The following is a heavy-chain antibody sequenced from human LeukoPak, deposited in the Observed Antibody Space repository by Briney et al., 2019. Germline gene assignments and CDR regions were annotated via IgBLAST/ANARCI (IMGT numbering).Heavy chain of an antibody. Sequence: GGSLRLSCAASGFTFSSYWMHWVRQAPGKGLEWVSAISGSGGSTYYADSVKGRFTISRDNSKNTLYLQMNSLRAEDTAVYYCAKAFFGAVEWELLLDHYYMDVWGKGTTVTVSS. CDR3: AKAFFGAVEWELLLDHYYMDV. J-gene: IGHJ6*03. D-gene: IGHD1-26*01. CDR1: GFTFSSYW. V-gene: IGHV3-23*01. CDR2: ISGSGGST.